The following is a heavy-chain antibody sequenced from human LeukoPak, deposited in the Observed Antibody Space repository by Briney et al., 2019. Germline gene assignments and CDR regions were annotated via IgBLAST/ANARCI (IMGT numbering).Heavy chain of an antibody. D-gene: IGHD1-1*01. CDR2: IKEDGTET. V-gene: IGHV3-7*03. J-gene: IGHJ4*02. CDR3: AKEGRSLQTY. Sequence: GGSLRLSCAASGFTFSNSWMTWVRQAPGKGLEWVANIKEDGTETYYVDSVKGRFTISRDNAKNSLYLQMNSLRVEDTAVYYCAKEGRSLQTYWGQGTLVTVSS. CDR1: GFTFSNSW.